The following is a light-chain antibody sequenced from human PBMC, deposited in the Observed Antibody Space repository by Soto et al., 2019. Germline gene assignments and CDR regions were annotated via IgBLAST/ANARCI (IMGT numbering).Light chain of an antibody. J-gene: IGKJ4*01. CDR2: AAS. CDR3: QQYNNWPALT. CDR1: QSVSRN. V-gene: IGKV3-15*01. Sequence: EIVMTQSPVTLSVSPGARATLSCRASQSVSRNLAWYQQKPGHAPRLLIYAASTRATSIPARFSGSGSGTEFTLTISSLQSEDFAVYYCQQYNNWPALTFGGGTKVEMK.